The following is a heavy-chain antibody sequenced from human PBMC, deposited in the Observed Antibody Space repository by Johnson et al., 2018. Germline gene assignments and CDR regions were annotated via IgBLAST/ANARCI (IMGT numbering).Heavy chain of an antibody. V-gene: IGHV3-74*01. CDR3: AREWHTGFDI. Sequence: VQLQESGGGLVQPGGSLRLSCAASGFTFTSHWMHWVRQGPGKGLVWVSRINSDGSITSYADPVKGRFTISRDNAKNTVYLQMNSLRAEDTAVYYCAREWHTGFDIWGQGTTVTVSS. D-gene: IGHD5-24*01. CDR2: INSDGSIT. J-gene: IGHJ3*02. CDR1: GFTFTSHW.